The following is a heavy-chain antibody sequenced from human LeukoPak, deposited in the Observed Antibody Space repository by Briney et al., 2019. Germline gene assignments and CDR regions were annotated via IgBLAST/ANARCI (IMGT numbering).Heavy chain of an antibody. CDR3: AKERSSGWYVVDN. CDR1: GGSFSGYY. D-gene: IGHD6-19*01. CDR2: ISGSGGST. J-gene: IGHJ4*02. V-gene: IGHV3-23*01. Sequence: ETLSLTCAVYGGSFSGYYWSWVRQAPGKGLEWVSTISGSGGSTYYADSVKGRFTISRDNSKNTLYLQMNSLRAEDTAVYYCAKERSSGWYVVDNWGQGTLVTVSS.